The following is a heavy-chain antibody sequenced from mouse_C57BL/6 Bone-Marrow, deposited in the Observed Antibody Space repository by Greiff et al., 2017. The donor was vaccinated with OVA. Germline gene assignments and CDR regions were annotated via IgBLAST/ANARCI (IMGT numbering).Heavy chain of an antibody. CDR3: ARSYYGYDGVDY. CDR1: GFTFSDYG. CDR2: ISSGSSTI. V-gene: IGHV5-17*01. D-gene: IGHD2-2*01. J-gene: IGHJ2*01. Sequence: EVHLVESGGGLVKPGGSLKLSCAASGFTFSDYGMHWVRQAPEKGLEWVAYISSGSSTIYYADTVKGRFTISRDNATNTLFLQMTSLRSEDTAMYYCARSYYGYDGVDYWGQGTTLTVSS.